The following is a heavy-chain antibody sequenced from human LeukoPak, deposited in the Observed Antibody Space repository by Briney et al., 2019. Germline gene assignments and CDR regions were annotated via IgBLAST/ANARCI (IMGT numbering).Heavy chain of an antibody. J-gene: IGHJ6*02. CDR3: ARYIMVRGVIYHGMDV. CDR1: GFTFSTYR. CDR2: ISTNRTTI. D-gene: IGHD3-10*01. Sequence: PGMSLRLSCAASGFTFSTYRMNWVRQAPGKGLEWVSYISTNRTTIHYADSVKGRFTISRDNAKNSLYLQMNSLRDEDTAVYYCARYIMVRGVIYHGMDVWGQGTTVTVSS. V-gene: IGHV3-48*02.